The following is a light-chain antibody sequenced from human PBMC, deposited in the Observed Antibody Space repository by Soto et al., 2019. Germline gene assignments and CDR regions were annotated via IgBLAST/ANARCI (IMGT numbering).Light chain of an antibody. CDR3: QQCFGSPYT. CDR2: GAS. V-gene: IGKV1-39*01. CDR1: QNIRKF. Sequence: DIQTTQSPSSLSASVGDRVTITCRASQNIRKFLNWYQQKPGKAPRLLIAGASRLQDGIPPRFSGSGSGTEFTLTIASLQPEDFGTYYCQQCFGSPYTFGGGTKV. J-gene: IGKJ4*01.